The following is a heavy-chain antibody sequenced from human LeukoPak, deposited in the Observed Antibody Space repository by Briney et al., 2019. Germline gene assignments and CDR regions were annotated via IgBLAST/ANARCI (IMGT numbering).Heavy chain of an antibody. CDR1: GVSFSTYS. D-gene: IGHD2-21*02. J-gene: IGHJ2*01. Sequence: GGSLRLSCAASGVSFSTYSMNWVRQAPGNGLEWVSSISSSSSYIYYADSVKGRFTISRDNAKDSLYLQMNSLRAEDTAVYYCARELLCGGDCSLGYFDLWGRGTLVTVSS. V-gene: IGHV3-21*06. CDR2: ISSSSSYI. CDR3: ARELLCGGDCSLGYFDL.